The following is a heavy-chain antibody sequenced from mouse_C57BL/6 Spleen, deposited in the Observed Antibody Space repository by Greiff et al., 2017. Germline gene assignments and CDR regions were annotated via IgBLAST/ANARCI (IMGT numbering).Heavy chain of an antibody. Sequence: VQLQQSGAELVRPGSSVKLSCKASGYTFTSYWMDWVKQRPGQGLEWIGNIYPSDSETHYNQKFKDKATLTVDKSSSTAYMQLSSLTSEDSAVYYCAREYYGNPFAYWGQGTLVTVSA. CDR1: GYTFTSYW. CDR3: AREYYGNPFAY. D-gene: IGHD2-1*01. J-gene: IGHJ3*01. CDR2: IYPSDSET. V-gene: IGHV1-61*01.